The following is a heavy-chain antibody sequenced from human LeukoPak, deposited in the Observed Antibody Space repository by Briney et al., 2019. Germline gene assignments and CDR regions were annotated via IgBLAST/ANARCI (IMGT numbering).Heavy chain of an antibody. D-gene: IGHD3-22*01. CDR3: AREPGYYCDSSGLDY. CDR2: IYTSGST. Sequence: PSETLSLTCTVSGGSISSYYWSWIRQPAGKGLEWIGRIYTSGSTNYNPSLKSRVTMSVDTSKNQFSLKLSSVTAADTAMYYCAREPGYYCDSSGLDYWGQGALVTVSS. V-gene: IGHV4-4*07. CDR1: GGSISSYY. J-gene: IGHJ4*02.